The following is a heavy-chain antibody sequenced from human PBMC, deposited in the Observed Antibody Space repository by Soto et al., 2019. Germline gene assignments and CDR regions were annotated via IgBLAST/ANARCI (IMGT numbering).Heavy chain of an antibody. CDR3: VRDGTKTLRDWFDP. D-gene: IGHD1-1*01. Sequence: KTSETLSLICNVSGGSVRRGETYWSWIRQSPGNGLEWIGYIHYSGSTYYNPSLRSRVMMSVDTSKKQFSLKLRSVTAADTAVYYCVRDGTKTLRDWFDPWGQGISVTVSS. V-gene: IGHV4-30-4*01. J-gene: IGHJ5*02. CDR2: IHYSGST. CDR1: GGSVRRGETY.